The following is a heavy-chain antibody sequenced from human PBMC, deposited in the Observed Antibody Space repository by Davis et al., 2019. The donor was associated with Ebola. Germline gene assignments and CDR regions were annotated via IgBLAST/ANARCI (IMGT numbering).Heavy chain of an antibody. CDR2: INPNRGGT. D-gene: IGHD2-2*01. CDR3: ARGPTAATYYYGMDV. CDR1: GYTFTGYY. J-gene: IGHJ6*02. Sequence: ASVKVSCKASGYTFTGYYMHWVRQAPGQGLEWMGWINPNRGGTNYAQKFQGRVTMTTDTSTSTAYMELRSLRSHDTAVYYCARGPTAATYYYGMDVCGQGTTVTVSS. V-gene: IGHV1-2*02.